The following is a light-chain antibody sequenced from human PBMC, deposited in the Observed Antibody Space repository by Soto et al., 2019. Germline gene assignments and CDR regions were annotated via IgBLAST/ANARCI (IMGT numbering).Light chain of an antibody. CDR2: GSS. Sequence: DIWMSQSPQSLSASVGHTVAITCRASQAIRNDLAWYQQKPGRAPKRLIYGSSSLQSGVPSRFSGRGSGTEFTLTISSLQPEDFAVYYCLQHKVFPRTFGQGTKVDIK. J-gene: IGKJ1*01. CDR1: QAIRND. CDR3: LQHKVFPRT. V-gene: IGKV1-17*01.